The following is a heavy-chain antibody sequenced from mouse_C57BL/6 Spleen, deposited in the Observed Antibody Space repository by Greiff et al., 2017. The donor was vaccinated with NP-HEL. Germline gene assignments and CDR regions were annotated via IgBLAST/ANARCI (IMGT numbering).Heavy chain of an antibody. Sequence: EVKLMESEGGLVQPGSSMKLSCTASGFTFSDYYMAWVRQVPEKGLEWVANINYDGSSTYYLDSLKSRFIISRDNAKNILYLQMSSLKSEDTATYYCARNFLGFDYWGQGTTLTVSS. J-gene: IGHJ2*01. CDR3: ARNFLGFDY. V-gene: IGHV5-16*01. CDR2: INYDGSST. D-gene: IGHD4-1*01. CDR1: GFTFSDYY.